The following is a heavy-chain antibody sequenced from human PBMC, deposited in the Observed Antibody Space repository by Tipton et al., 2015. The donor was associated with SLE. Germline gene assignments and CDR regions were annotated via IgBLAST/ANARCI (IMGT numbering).Heavy chain of an antibody. CDR1: GFTFSNAW. Sequence: SLRLSCAASGFTFSNAWMSWVRQAPGKGLEWVGRIKSKSDGGTTDYAAPAKGRFTISRDDSKSTLYLQMNSLKTDDTAVYYCTTPLVGDFDYWGQGTLVTVSS. V-gene: IGHV3-15*01. CDR2: IKSKSDGGTT. CDR3: TTPLVGDFDY. J-gene: IGHJ4*02. D-gene: IGHD1-26*01.